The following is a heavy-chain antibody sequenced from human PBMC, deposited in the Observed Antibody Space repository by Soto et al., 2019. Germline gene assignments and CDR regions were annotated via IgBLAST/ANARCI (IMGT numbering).Heavy chain of an antibody. CDR1: GYTFTSSS. V-gene: IGHV1-18*01. D-gene: IGHD5-12*01. J-gene: IGHJ4*02. Sequence: VLLEQSGAEVKTPGASVKVSCKASGYTFTSSSISWVRQAPGQGLEWMGWISAYNGQINYARKFQGRVTMTTDTSPSTASTELGGTRPDETAVYYCAKIAADGYNFVSWGQGTRVTVPS. CDR3: AKIAADGYNFVS. CDR2: ISAYNGQI.